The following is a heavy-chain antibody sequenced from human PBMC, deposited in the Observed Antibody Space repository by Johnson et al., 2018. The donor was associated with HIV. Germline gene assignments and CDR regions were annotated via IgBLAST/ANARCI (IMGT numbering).Heavy chain of an antibody. D-gene: IGHD6-6*01. V-gene: IGHV3-64*01. J-gene: IGHJ3*02. CDR2: ISSNGGST. CDR3: ARDDSSSNGRAFDI. CDR1: GFTFSSYA. Sequence: VQLVESGGGLAKPAWSPRLSCAASGFTFSSYAMHWVRQAPGKGLEYVSAISSNGGSTYYANSVKGRFTISRDNSKNTLYLQMGSLRAEDMAVYYCARDDSSSNGRAFDIWGQGTMVTVSS.